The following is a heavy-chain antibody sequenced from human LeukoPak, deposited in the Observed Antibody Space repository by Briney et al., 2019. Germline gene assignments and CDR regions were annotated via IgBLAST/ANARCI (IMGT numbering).Heavy chain of an antibody. CDR1: GGSISSYY. CDR3: ASYRYSSGWYRDDY. V-gene: IGHV4-4*07. D-gene: IGHD6-19*01. CDR2: IYTSGST. Sequence: PSETLSLTCTVSGGSISSYYWSWIRQPAGKGLEWIGRIYTSGSTNYNPSLQSRVTMSVDTSKNQFSLKLSSVTAADTAVYYCASYRYSSGWYRDDYWGQGTLVTVSS. J-gene: IGHJ4*02.